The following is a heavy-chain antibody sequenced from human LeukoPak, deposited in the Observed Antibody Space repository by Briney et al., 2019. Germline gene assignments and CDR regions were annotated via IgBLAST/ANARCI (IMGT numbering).Heavy chain of an antibody. D-gene: IGHD4-17*01. CDR1: GFTFSGYA. J-gene: IGHJ4*02. CDR3: AKVTTYGDYYFDY. Sequence: GGSLRLSCAASGFTFSGYAMSWVRQAPGKGLEWVSAISGSGGSTYYADSVKGRFTISRDNSKNTLYLQMNSLRAEDTAVYYCAKVTTYGDYYFDYWGQGTLVTVSS. V-gene: IGHV3-23*01. CDR2: ISGSGGST.